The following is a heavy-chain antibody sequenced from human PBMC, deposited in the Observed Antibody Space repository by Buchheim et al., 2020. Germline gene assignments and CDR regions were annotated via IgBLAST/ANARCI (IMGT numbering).Heavy chain of an antibody. D-gene: IGHD6-6*01. CDR1: GFTFSSYG. CDR2: IWYDGSNK. Sequence: QVQLVESGGGLVKPGGSLRLSCAASGFTFSSYGMHWVRQAPGKGLEWVAVIWYDGSNKYYADSVKGRFTISRDNSKNTLYLQMNSLRAEDTAVYYCARETETSIAAKDYYYYGMDVWGQGTT. J-gene: IGHJ6*02. CDR3: ARETETSIAAKDYYYYGMDV. V-gene: IGHV3-33*01.